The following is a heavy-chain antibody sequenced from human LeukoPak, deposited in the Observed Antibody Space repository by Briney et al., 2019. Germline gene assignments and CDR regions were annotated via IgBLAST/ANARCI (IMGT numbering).Heavy chain of an antibody. CDR3: AKVRPDEDIVVVPAAIGDAFDI. CDR2: ISGSGGST. Sequence: GGSLRLSCAASGFTFSSYAMSWVRQAPGKGLEWVSAISGSGGSTYYADSVKGRFTISGDNSKNTLYLQMNSLRAEDTAVYYCAKVRPDEDIVVVPAAIGDAFDIWGQGTMVTVSS. D-gene: IGHD2-2*02. CDR1: GFTFSSYA. V-gene: IGHV3-23*01. J-gene: IGHJ3*02.